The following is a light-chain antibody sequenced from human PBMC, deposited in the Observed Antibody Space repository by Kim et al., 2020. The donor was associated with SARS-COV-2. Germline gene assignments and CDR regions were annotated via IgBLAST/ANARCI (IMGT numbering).Light chain of an antibody. CDR3: QQYNSYPYT. J-gene: IGKJ2*01. CDR1: QSISIS. Sequence: DIQMTQSPSTLSASVGDRVTITCRASQSISISLAWYQQKPGTAPMLLIYKASTLESGVPSRVSGSGSGTEFTLTISSLQPDDFATYYCQQYNSYPYTFGQGTKREI. CDR2: KAS. V-gene: IGKV1-5*03.